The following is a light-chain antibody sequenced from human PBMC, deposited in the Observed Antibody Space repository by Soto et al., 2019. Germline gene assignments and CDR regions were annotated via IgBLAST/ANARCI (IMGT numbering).Light chain of an antibody. CDR1: SRDVGSYNL. CDR3: CSYAGTSTFGSYV. CDR2: EVS. Sequence: QSALTQPASVSGSPGQSITISCTGTSRDVGSYNLVSWYQQHPGKAPKLMIYEVSKRPSGVSNRFSGSKSGNTASLTISGLQAEDEADYYCCSYAGTSTFGSYVFGPGTKVTVL. V-gene: IGLV2-23*02. J-gene: IGLJ1*01.